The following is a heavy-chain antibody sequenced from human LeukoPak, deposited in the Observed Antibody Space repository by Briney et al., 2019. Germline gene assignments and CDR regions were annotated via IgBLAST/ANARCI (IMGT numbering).Heavy chain of an antibody. CDR2: ISGSAGST. CDR3: AKGAVGAKVPLIYYGMEDV. D-gene: IGHD1-26*01. J-gene: IGHJ6*02. Sequence: GGSLRLSCAASGFTFSSYAMSWVRQAPGKGLEWVSAISGSAGSTYYADSVKGRFTISRDNSKNTLYLQMNSLRAEDTAVYYCAKGAVGAKVPLIYYGMEDVWGQGTTVTVSS. CDR1: GFTFSSYA. V-gene: IGHV3-23*01.